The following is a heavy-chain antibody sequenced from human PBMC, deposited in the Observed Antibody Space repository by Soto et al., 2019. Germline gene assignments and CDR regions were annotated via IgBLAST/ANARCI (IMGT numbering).Heavy chain of an antibody. CDR2: IKSKTDGGNI. Sequence: GGSLSLSCASSGFTFTSAWMNWVRQAPGKGLEWVGRIKSKTDGGNIDYAVPVKGRFTISRDDSEHTLYLQMNSLTTDDTALYFCTTDQLSRSAFDVWGQGTMVTGSS. D-gene: IGHD3-16*02. CDR3: TTDQLSRSAFDV. CDR1: GFTFTSAW. V-gene: IGHV3-15*07. J-gene: IGHJ3*01.